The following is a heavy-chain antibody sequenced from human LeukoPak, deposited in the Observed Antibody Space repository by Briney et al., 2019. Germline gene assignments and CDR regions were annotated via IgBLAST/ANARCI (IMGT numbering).Heavy chain of an antibody. J-gene: IGHJ4*02. Sequence: GGSLRLSCAASGFTFSSNGMHWVRQAPGKGLEWVAVIWYDGSNKYYADSVKGRFTISRDNSKNTLYLQMNSLRGEDTAVYYCARETGTKPFDYWGQGTLVTVSS. CDR1: GFTFSSNG. V-gene: IGHV3-33*01. D-gene: IGHD1-1*01. CDR3: ARETGTKPFDY. CDR2: IWYDGSNK.